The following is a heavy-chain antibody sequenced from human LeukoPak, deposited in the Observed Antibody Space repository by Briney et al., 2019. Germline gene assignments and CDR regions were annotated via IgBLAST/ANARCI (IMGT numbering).Heavy chain of an antibody. D-gene: IGHD6-13*01. V-gene: IGHV4-39*07. Sequence: SETLSLTCTVSGGSITSSTYYWGWIRQPPGKGLEWIGNIYYSGGTYYNPSLKSRLTISVDTSKNQFSLKLSSVTAADTAVYYCATDGGIAAAGSLGVLDYWGQGTLVTVSS. J-gene: IGHJ4*02. CDR1: GGSITSSTYY. CDR2: IYYSGGT. CDR3: ATDGGIAAAGSLGVLDY.